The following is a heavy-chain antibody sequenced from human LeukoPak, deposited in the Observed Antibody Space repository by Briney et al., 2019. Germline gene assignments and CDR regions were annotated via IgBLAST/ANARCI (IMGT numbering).Heavy chain of an antibody. Sequence: EAAVKVSCKGSAGTFSSYAISWVRQAPGQGIEWMGGIIPIFGTANYAQKFQGRVTITADESTSTAYMELSSLRSEDTAVYYCARIVVVAAISWFDPWGQGTLVTVSS. J-gene: IGHJ5*02. D-gene: IGHD2-15*01. CDR2: IIPIFGTA. CDR1: AGTFSSYA. CDR3: ARIVVVAAISWFDP. V-gene: IGHV1-69*13.